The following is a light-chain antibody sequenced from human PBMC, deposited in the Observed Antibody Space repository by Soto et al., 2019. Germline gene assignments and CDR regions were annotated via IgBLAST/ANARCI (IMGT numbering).Light chain of an antibody. CDR1: QSVKNY. V-gene: IGKV3-11*01. CDR2: DTY. CDR3: QQRINWPIT. J-gene: IGKJ5*01. Sequence: EIVLTQSPAILSLSPGERATLSCSPSQSVKNYLAWYQQKPGQAPRLVIYDTYNRATGIPARFSGGGSGTDFTLTISSLEPEDFAVYYCQQRINWPITFGQGTRLEIK.